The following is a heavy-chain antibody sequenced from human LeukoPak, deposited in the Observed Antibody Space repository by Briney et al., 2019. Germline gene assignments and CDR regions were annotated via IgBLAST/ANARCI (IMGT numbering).Heavy chain of an antibody. V-gene: IGHV3-33*01. J-gene: IGHJ4*02. D-gene: IGHD6-19*01. Sequence: PGTSLRLSCAASGFTFSLYGMHWVRQAPGKGLEWVAAIQSDGSKEYYADSERGRFTISRDDSKNALYLQLNSLRVEDTAVYYCARDLAVGVCEFWGQGTLVTVSS. CDR3: ARDLAVGVCEF. CDR2: IQSDGSKE. CDR1: GFTFSLYG.